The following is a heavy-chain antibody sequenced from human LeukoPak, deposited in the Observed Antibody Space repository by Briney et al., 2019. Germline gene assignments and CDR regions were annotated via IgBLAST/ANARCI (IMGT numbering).Heavy chain of an antibody. J-gene: IGHJ4*02. D-gene: IGHD6-19*01. CDR2: ISSSSSTI. V-gene: IGHV3-48*01. CDR1: GFTFSSYS. Sequence: GGSLRLSCAASGFTFSSYSMNWVRQAPGKGLEWVSYISSSSSTIYYADSVKGRFTISRDNAKNSLYLQMNSLRAEDTAVYYCAKDLSSGFPKNLNDYWGQGTLVTVSS. CDR3: AKDLSSGFPKNLNDY.